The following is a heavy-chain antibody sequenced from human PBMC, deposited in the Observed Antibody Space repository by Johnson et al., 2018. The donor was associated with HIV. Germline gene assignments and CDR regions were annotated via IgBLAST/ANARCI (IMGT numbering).Heavy chain of an antibody. J-gene: IGHJ3*02. CDR2: TTYDGTNK. D-gene: IGHD4-23*01. Sequence: QMLLVESGGGVVRPGGSLRLSCAASGFTFDDYGMSWVRQAPGKGLEWVAVTTYDGTNKYYAYSVNGRFTISRDNSKNTLYLQRNSLRAGDTAVYYCAREAQTHAFDIWGQGTMVTVSS. CDR3: AREAQTHAFDI. V-gene: IGHV3-30*03. CDR1: GFTFDDYG.